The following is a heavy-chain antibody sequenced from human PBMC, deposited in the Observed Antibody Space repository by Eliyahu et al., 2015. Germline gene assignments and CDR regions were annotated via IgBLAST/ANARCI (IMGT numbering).Heavy chain of an antibody. CDR1: GGSLRRXXXX. D-gene: IGHD3-3*01. CDR3: ARGNRPRVLRFLEWLPVDY. V-gene: IGHV4-30-4*01. Sequence: QVQLQESGPGLVKPSQTLSLXCTVSGGSLRRXXXXWIWIRPPPGKGLEWIGYIYYSGSTYYNPSLKSRVTISVDTSKNQFSLKLSSVTAADTAVYYCARGNRPRVLRFLEWLPVDYWGQGTLVTVSS. CDR2: IYYSGST. J-gene: IGHJ4*02.